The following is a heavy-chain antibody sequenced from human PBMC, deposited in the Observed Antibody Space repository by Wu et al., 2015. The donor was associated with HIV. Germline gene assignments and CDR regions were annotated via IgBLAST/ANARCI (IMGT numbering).Heavy chain of an antibody. CDR2: IIPIFGTA. V-gene: IGHV1-69*05. CDR3: ASSITMVRGVMTPTMDV. CDR1: GGTFSSYA. Sequence: QVQLVQSGAEVKKPGSSVKVSCKASGGTFSSYAISWVRQAPGQGLEWMGGIIPIFGTANYAQKFQGRVTITTDESTSTAYMELSSLRSEDTAVYYCASSITMVRGVMTPTMDVWGQGTTGHRLL. J-gene: IGHJ6*02. D-gene: IGHD3-10*01.